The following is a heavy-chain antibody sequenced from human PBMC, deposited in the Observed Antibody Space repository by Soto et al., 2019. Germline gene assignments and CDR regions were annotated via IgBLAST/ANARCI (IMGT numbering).Heavy chain of an antibody. CDR2: IYYSGST. V-gene: IGHV4-39*01. CDR3: ARQAMVRGVPYYYYGMDV. Sequence: PSETLSLTCTVSGGSISSSNYYWGWIRQPPGKGLEWIGSIYYSGSTYYNPSLKSRVTISVDTSKNQFSLKLSSVTAADTAVYYCARQAMVRGVPYYYYGMDVWGQGTTVT. J-gene: IGHJ6*02. D-gene: IGHD3-10*01. CDR1: GGSISSSNYY.